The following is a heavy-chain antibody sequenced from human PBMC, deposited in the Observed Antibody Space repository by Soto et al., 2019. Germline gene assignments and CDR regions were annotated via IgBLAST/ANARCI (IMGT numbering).Heavy chain of an antibody. CDR3: ARKKVGHSNPRDF. D-gene: IGHD1-26*01. J-gene: IGHJ4*02. Sequence: SETLSLTCSVSGVSISRGGNYWGWIRQHPGKGLEWIGYMHYDGSTFHNPSLQSRVTISSDTSKNQFSLKVRSVTATDTAVYYCARKKVGHSNPRDFCGQGPLVTVYS. CDR2: MHYDGST. CDR1: GVSISRGGNY. V-gene: IGHV4-31*03.